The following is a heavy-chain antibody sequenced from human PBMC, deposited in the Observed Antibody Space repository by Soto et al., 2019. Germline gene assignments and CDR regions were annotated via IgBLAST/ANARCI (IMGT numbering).Heavy chain of an antibody. J-gene: IGHJ6*02. CDR1: GFTFSSYE. V-gene: IGHV3-48*03. CDR2: ISSSGSTI. Sequence: GGSLRLSCAASGFTFSSYEMNWVRQAPGKGLEWVSYISSSGSTIYYADSVKGRFTISRDNAKNSLYLQMNSLRAEDTAVYYCARDHKGGYYYYGMDVWGQGTTVPVSS. CDR3: ARDHKGGYYYYGMDV.